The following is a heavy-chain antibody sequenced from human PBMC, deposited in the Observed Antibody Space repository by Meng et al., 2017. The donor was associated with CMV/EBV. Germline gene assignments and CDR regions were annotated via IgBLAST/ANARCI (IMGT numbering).Heavy chain of an antibody. CDR1: SGSICSGDYY. V-gene: IGHV4-30-4*08. CDR3: ARVGRTSCYDY. Sequence: QVGLDALGPSVVKPQQCLSLSCTVSSGSICSGDYYWTWIRLPPRKGLEWIGYINYSGSTYYNPSLKSRATISVYTSKNQFSLKLSSVTDADTAVYYCARVGRTSCYDYWGQGTLVTVSS. J-gene: IGHJ4*02. D-gene: IGHD2-2*01. CDR2: INYSGST.